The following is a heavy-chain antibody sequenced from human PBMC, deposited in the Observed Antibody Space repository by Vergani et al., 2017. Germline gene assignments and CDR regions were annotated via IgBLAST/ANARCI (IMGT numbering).Heavy chain of an antibody. J-gene: IGHJ4*02. Sequence: QVQLQESGPGLVKPSQTLSLTCTVSGGSISSGGYYWSWIRQHPGKGLEWIGYIYYSGSTYYNPSLTSRVTISVDTSKNQFSLKLSSVTAADTAVYYCARGVPSGVGATHFDYWGQGTLVTVSS. D-gene: IGHD1-26*01. CDR2: IYYSGST. V-gene: IGHV4-31*03. CDR1: GGSISSGGYY. CDR3: ARGVPSGVGATHFDY.